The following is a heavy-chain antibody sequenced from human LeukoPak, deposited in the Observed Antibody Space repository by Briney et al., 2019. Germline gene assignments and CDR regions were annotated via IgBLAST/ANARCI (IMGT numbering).Heavy chain of an antibody. V-gene: IGHV4-61*02. D-gene: IGHD3-10*01. J-gene: IGHJ4*02. Sequence: SETLSLTCTVSGGSISSGSYYWSWIRQPAGKGLEWIGRIYTSGSTNYNPSLKSRVTISVDKSKNQFSLKLSSVTAADTAVYYCARGRRSSSYYFDYWGQGALVTVSS. CDR2: IYTSGST. CDR3: ARGRRSSSYYFDY. CDR1: GGSISSGSYY.